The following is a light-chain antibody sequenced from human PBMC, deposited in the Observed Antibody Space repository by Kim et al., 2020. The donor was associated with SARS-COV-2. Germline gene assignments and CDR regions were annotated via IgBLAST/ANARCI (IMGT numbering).Light chain of an antibody. CDR1: SGNSSYA. CDR2: LNSDGSH. J-gene: IGLJ2*01. CDR3: QTWGTGIHVV. Sequence: SVKVTSTLSSGNSSYAIAWHQQQPEKGPRYLMKLNSDGSHSKGDGIPDRFSGSSSGAERYLTISSLQSEDEADYYCQTWGTGIHVVFGGGTQLTVL. V-gene: IGLV4-69*01.